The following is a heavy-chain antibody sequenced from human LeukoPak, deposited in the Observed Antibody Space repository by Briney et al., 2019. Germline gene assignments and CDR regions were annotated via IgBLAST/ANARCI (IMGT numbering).Heavy chain of an antibody. CDR1: GFTFSSYG. J-gene: IGHJ6*02. Sequence: GGSLRLSCAASGFTFSSYGMHWVRQAPGKGLEWVAVIWYDGSNKYYADSVKGRFTISRDNAKNSLYLQMNSLRAEDTAVYYCAREVGSSSGWVINYYYYGMDVWGQGTTVTVFS. V-gene: IGHV3-33*01. CDR2: IWYDGSNK. D-gene: IGHD6-6*01. CDR3: AREVGSSSGWVINYYYYGMDV.